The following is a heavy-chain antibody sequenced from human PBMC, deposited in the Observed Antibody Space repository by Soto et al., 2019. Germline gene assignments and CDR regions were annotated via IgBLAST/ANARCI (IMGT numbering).Heavy chain of an antibody. CDR3: ARIVRHHSSSCYFDY. CDR1: GGSFSGYY. CDR2: INHSGST. J-gene: IGHJ4*02. D-gene: IGHD6-13*01. Sequence: QVQLQQWGAGLLKPSETLSLTCAVYGGSFSGYYWSWIRQPPGKGLEWIGEINHSGSTNYNPSLKSRVTISVDTSKNQFSLKLSSVTAADTAVYYCARIVRHHSSSCYFDYWGQGTLVTVSS. V-gene: IGHV4-34*01.